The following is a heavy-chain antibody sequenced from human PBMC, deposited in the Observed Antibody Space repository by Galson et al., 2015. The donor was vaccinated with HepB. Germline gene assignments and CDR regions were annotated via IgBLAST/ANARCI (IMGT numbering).Heavy chain of an antibody. Sequence: SLRLSCAASGFTFDDYAMHWVRQAPGKGLEWVSGISWNSGSIGYADSVKGRFTISRDNAKNSLYLQMNSLRAEDTALYYCAKDNWRSYSLDYWGQGTLVTVSS. CDR1: GFTFDDYA. D-gene: IGHD2-15*01. CDR3: AKDNWRSYSLDY. CDR2: ISWNSGSI. V-gene: IGHV3-9*01. J-gene: IGHJ4*02.